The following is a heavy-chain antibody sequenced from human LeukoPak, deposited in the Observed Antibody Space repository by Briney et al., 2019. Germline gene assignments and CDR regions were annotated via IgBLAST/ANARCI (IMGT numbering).Heavy chain of an antibody. CDR1: GFTSGIYA. CDR3: GKEVERHFDLKY. Sequence: GGSLRLSCAVSGFTSGIYAVSWVRQAPGKGLEWVSAFSGGGDSYYADSVRGRFTISRDNSKKILYLQMNSLRAEDTAVYYCGKEVERHFDLKYWGQGTLVTVSS. V-gene: IGHV3-23*01. D-gene: IGHD2/OR15-2a*01. CDR2: FSGGGDS. J-gene: IGHJ4*02.